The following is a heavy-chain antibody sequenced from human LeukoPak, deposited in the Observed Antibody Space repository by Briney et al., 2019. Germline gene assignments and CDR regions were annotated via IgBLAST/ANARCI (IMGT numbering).Heavy chain of an antibody. CDR3: TRGGLQLPEALDY. CDR1: GFTFGDYA. Sequence: PGRSLRLSCTASGFTFGDYAMSWVRQAPGKGLEWVGFIRSKAYGGTTEYAASVKGRFTISGDDSKSIAYLQMNSLKTEDTAVYYCTRGGLQLPEALDYWGQGTLVTVSS. D-gene: IGHD5-24*01. V-gene: IGHV3-49*04. J-gene: IGHJ4*02. CDR2: IRSKAYGGTT.